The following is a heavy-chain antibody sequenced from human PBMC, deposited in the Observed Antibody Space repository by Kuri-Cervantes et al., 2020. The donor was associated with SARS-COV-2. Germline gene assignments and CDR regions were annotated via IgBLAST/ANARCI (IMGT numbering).Heavy chain of an antibody. Sequence: SVNVSCKASGGTFSSYAISWVRQAPGQGLEWMGGIIPIFGTANYAQKFQGRVTITTDESTSTAYMELSSLRSEDTAVYYCARATGPPGYFDYWGQGTLVTVSS. V-gene: IGHV1-69*05. J-gene: IGHJ4*02. CDR3: ARATGPPGYFDY. CDR2: IIPIFGTA. CDR1: GGTFSSYA.